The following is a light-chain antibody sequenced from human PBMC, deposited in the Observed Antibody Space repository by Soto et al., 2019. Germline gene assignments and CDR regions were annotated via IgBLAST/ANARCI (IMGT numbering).Light chain of an antibody. J-gene: IGLJ2*01. Sequence: QLVLTQPPSASGTPGQRVSISCSGSNSNIGSKYVYWYQQLPGTAPKLLMYRNNQRPSGVPDRFSGSKSGTSASLAISGLRSEDEADYYCAAWDSNLGGPAFGGGTKLTVL. CDR2: RNN. CDR1: NSNIGSKY. CDR3: AAWDSNLGGPA. V-gene: IGLV1-47*01.